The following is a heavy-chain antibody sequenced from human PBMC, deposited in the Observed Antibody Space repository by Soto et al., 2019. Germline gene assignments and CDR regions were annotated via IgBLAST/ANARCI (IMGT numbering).Heavy chain of an antibody. Sequence: EVQLLESGGGLVQPGGSLRLSCAASGFTFATYTMSWVRQAPGKGLEWVSAIIGSGGTTYYTDSVKGRFTISRDNSKNPLFLQMNSLRGDGTALYYCAKNSAATIRLGYDYWGQGTLVTVSS. J-gene: IGHJ4*02. V-gene: IGHV3-23*01. CDR1: GFTFATYT. CDR3: AKNSAATIRLGYDY. CDR2: IIGSGGTT. D-gene: IGHD5-12*01.